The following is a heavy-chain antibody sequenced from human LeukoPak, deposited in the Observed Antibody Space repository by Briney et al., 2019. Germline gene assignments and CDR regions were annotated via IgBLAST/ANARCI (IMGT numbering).Heavy chain of an antibody. J-gene: IGHJ4*02. CDR2: ISNSGSTI. CDR1: GFTFSSYE. CDR3: ASFTDY. Sequence: PGGSLRLSCAASGFTFSSYEMNWVRQAPGKGLGWVSDISNSGSTIYYADSVKGRFTISRDNAKNSLYLQMNSLRGEDTAGYYCASFTDYWGQGTLVTVSS. V-gene: IGHV3-48*03.